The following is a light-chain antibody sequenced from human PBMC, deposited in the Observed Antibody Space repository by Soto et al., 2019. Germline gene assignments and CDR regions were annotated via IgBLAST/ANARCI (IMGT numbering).Light chain of an antibody. J-gene: IGLJ1*01. Sequence: ALTQPPSASGSPGQSLTISCTGTSSDVGFYNFVSWYQQRPAKAPKLVIYGVTKRPSGVPDRFSGSKSGSTASLTVSGLQADDEADYYCASYAGTRLFVFGSGTKVTVL. CDR2: GVT. CDR3: ASYAGTRLFV. CDR1: SSDVGFYNF. V-gene: IGLV2-8*01.